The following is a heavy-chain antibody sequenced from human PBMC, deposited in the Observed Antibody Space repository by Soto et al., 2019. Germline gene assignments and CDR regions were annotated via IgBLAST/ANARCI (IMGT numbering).Heavy chain of an antibody. Sequence: SETLSLTCTVSGASISGFYWSWIRQPPGKGLEWIGYIYYSGSTYYNPSLKSRVTISVDTSKNQFSLKLSSVTAADTAVYYCARDSPGGNPFDYWGQGTLVTVSS. D-gene: IGHD2-15*01. CDR1: GASISGFY. CDR2: IYYSGST. V-gene: IGHV4-30-4*01. CDR3: ARDSPGGNPFDY. J-gene: IGHJ4*02.